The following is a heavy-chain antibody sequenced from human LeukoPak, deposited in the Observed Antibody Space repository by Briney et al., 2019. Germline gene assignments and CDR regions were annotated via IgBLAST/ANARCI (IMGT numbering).Heavy chain of an antibody. Sequence: GGSLRLSCAASGFTFSSYSMNWVRQAPGKGLEWVSSISSSSSYIYYADSVKGRFTISRDNAKNSLYLQMNSLRAEDTAVYYCARGKLELLGYYYGMDVWRQGTTVTVSS. J-gene: IGHJ6*02. V-gene: IGHV3-21*01. CDR3: ARGKLELLGYYYGMDV. D-gene: IGHD1-7*01. CDR2: ISSSSSYI. CDR1: GFTFSSYS.